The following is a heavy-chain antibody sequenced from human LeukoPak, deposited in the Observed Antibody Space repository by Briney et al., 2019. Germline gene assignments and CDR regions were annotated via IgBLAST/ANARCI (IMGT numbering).Heavy chain of an antibody. D-gene: IGHD1-14*01. J-gene: IGHJ5*02. CDR1: GFTFTNYG. CDR2: ISGSGGNT. V-gene: IGHV3-23*01. CDR3: AKKYNTGLDP. Sequence: GGSLRLSCATSGFTFTNYGMSWVRQAPGKGLEWVSDISGSGGNTYYAASVKGRFTISRDNSKNTLYLQMNSLRVEDTAVYYCAKKYNTGLDPWGQGTLVTVSS.